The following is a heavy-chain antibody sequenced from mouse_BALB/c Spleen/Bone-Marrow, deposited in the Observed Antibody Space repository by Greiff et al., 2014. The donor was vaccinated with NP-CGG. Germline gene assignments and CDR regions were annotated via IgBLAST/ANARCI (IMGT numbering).Heavy chain of an antibody. Sequence: VQLQQSGPSLVKPSQTLSLTCSVTGDSITRGYWNWIRKFPGNKLEHMGYITYSANTYYNPSLKSRLSITRDTSKNQYYLQLNSVTTEDTATYYCATGYYFDYWGQGTTLTVSS. J-gene: IGHJ2*01. CDR1: GDSITRGY. CDR2: ITYSANT. D-gene: IGHD4-1*01. V-gene: IGHV3-8*02. CDR3: ATGYYFDY.